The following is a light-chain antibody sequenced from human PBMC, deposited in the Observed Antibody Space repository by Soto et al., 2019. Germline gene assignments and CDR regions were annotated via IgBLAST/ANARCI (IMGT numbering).Light chain of an antibody. J-gene: IGKJ3*01. CDR2: KSS. V-gene: IGKV1-5*03. CDR3: QQYNSYSIT. Sequence: DIQMTQSPSTLSASVGDRVTITCRASQSISSWLAWYRQKPGKAPKLLIYKSSSLESGVPSRFSGSGSGTEFTLTISSLQPDDFATYYCQQYNSYSITFGPGTKVHIK. CDR1: QSISSW.